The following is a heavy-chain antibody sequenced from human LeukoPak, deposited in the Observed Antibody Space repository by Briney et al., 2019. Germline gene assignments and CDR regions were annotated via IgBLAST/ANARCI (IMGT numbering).Heavy chain of an antibody. CDR3: ARPWLSMDV. CDR1: GGSISSSSYD. V-gene: IGHV4-39*01. Sequence: SETLSLTCTVSGGSISSSSYDWGWIRQPPGKVLEWIGSIYYSGSTYYNPSLKSRVTISVDTSKNQFSLKLSSVTAADTAVYYCARPWLSMDVWGKGTTVTVSS. CDR2: IYYSGST. D-gene: IGHD3-9*01. J-gene: IGHJ6*04.